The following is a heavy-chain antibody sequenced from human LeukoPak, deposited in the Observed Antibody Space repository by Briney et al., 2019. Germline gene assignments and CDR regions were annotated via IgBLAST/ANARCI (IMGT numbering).Heavy chain of an antibody. CDR1: GYTFTSYY. CDR2: INPSGGST. D-gene: IGHD3-22*01. CDR3: ARVPTPDYYDSSGYYYSNAFDI. J-gene: IGHJ3*02. V-gene: IGHV1-46*01. Sequence: ASVKVSCKASGYTFTSYYMHWVRQAPGQGLEWMGIINPSGGSTSYAQKFQGRVTMTRDTSTSTVYMELSSLRSEDTAVCYCARVPTPDYYDSSGYYYSNAFDIWGQGTMVTVSS.